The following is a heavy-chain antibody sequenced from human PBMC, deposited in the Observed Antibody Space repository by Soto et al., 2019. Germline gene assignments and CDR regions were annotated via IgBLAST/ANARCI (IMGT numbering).Heavy chain of an antibody. J-gene: IGHJ3*02. D-gene: IGHD3-22*01. CDR3: AREPRAGYDSSGYYSDAFDI. CDR1: GFTFSSYS. Sequence: PGGSLRLSCAASGFTFSSYSMNWVRQAPGKGLEWVSSISSSSSYIYYADSVKGRFTISRDNAKNSLYLQMNSLRAEDTAVYYCAREPRAGYDSSGYYSDAFDIWGQGTMVTVSS. CDR2: ISSSSSYI. V-gene: IGHV3-21*01.